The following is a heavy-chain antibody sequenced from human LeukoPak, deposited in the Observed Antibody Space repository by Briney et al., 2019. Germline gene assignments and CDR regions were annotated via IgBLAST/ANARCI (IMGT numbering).Heavy chain of an antibody. D-gene: IGHD5-12*01. Sequence: GASVKVSCKASGGTFSSYAISCVRQAPGQGLEWMGGIIPIFGTANYAQKFQGRVTITADESTSTAYMELSSLRSEDTAVYYCARDRYGYSGYDGGSPAFDIWGQGTMVTVSS. J-gene: IGHJ3*02. V-gene: IGHV1-69*13. CDR1: GGTFSSYA. CDR2: IIPIFGTA. CDR3: ARDRYGYSGYDGGSPAFDI.